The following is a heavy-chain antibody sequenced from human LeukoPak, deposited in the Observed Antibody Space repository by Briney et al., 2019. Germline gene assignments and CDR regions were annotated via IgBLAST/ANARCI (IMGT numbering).Heavy chain of an antibody. D-gene: IGHD4-17*01. CDR1: GGSFSGYY. J-gene: IGHJ4*02. V-gene: IGHV4-34*01. CDR3: ARDLRNSDC. Sequence: SETLSLTCAVYGGSFSGYYWSWIRQPPGKGLEWIGEINHSGSTNYNPSLKSRVTISVDTSKSQFSLRLSSVTAADTAVYYCARDLRNSDCWGQGTLVTVSS. CDR2: INHSGST.